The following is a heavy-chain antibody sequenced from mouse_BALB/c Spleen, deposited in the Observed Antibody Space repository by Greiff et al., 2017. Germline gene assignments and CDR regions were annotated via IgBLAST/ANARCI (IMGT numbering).Heavy chain of an antibody. CDR3: AREDYGNYDAMDY. D-gene: IGHD2-1*01. J-gene: IGHJ4*01. V-gene: IGHV3-6*02. Sequence: DVKLQESGPGLVKPSQSLSLTCSVTGYSITSGYYWNWIRQFPGNKLEWMGYISYDGSNNYNPSLKNRISITRDTSKNQFFLKLNSVTTEDTATYYCAREDYGNYDAMDYWGQGTSVTVSS. CDR2: ISYDGSN. CDR1: GYSITSGYY.